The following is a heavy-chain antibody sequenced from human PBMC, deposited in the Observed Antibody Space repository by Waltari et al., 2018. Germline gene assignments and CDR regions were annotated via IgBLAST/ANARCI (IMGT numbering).Heavy chain of an antibody. V-gene: IGHV4-30-4*01. CDR3: ARVDGRAAPFDN. D-gene: IGHD6-25*01. CDR2: SYHSGNT. J-gene: IGHJ4*02. Sequence: QVQLQESGPRLVKPSQTLSLTCTVSGASISSGGHYWSWIRHHPGKGLEWIGHSYHSGNTYYNPSLEGRATLSVDRSENQFSLNLTSVTAADTALYYCARVDGRAAPFDNWGRGSQVTVSS. CDR1: GASISSGGHY.